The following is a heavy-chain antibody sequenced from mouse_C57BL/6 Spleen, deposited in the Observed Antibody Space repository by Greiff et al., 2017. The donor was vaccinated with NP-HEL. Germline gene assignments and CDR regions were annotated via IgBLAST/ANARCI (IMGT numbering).Heavy chain of an antibody. CDR2: IYPRSGNT. V-gene: IGHV1-81*01. CDR3: ARCDYDYDEAWFAY. CDR1: GYTFTSYG. D-gene: IGHD2-4*01. J-gene: IGHJ3*01. Sequence: VMLVESGAELARPGASVKLSCKASGYTFTSYGISWVKQRTGQGLEWIGEIYPRSGNTYYNEKFKGKATLTADKSSSTAYMELRSLTSEDSAVYFYARCDYDYDEAWFAYWGQGTLVTVSA.